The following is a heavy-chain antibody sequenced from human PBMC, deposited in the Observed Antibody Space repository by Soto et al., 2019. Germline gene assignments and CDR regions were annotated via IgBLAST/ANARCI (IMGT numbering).Heavy chain of an antibody. J-gene: IGHJ4*02. CDR1: GFNFRKFT. CDR3: VKEAISGWPNFDS. V-gene: IGHV3-43*01. D-gene: IGHD6-19*01. Sequence: GGSLRLSCAASGFNFRKFTMHWVRQPPGKGLEWVSLFSGNGRTTYYADSVEGRFTIYRDDSKNSVSLQMKSLRPEDTALYYCVKEAISGWPNFDSWGQGTLVTVCS. CDR2: FSGNGRTT.